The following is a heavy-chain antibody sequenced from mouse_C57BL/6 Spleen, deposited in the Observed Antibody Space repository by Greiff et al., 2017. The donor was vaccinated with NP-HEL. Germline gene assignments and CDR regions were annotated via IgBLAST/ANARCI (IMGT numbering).Heavy chain of an antibody. CDR1: GYSFTDYN. CDR2: INPNYGTT. V-gene: IGHV1-39*01. J-gene: IGHJ3*01. D-gene: IGHD1-1*01. Sequence: EVQLQESGPELVKPGASVKISCKASGYSFTDYNMNWVKQSNGKSLEWIGVINPNYGTTSYNQKFKGKATLTVDQSSSTAYMQLNSLTSEDSAVYYCASPDYYGSSLFAYWGQGTLVTVSA. CDR3: ASPDYYGSSLFAY.